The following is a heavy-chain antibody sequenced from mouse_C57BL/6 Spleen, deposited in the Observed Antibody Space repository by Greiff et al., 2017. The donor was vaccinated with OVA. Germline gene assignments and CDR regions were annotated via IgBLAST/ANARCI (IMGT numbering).Heavy chain of an antibody. CDR3: ARHGSRGAMDY. J-gene: IGHJ4*01. CDR1: GFTFSDYY. Sequence: EVKLMESGGGLVQPGGSLKLSCAASGFTFSDYYMYWVRQTPEKRLEWVAYISNGGGSTYYPDTVKGRFTISRDNAKNTLYLQMSRLKSEDTAMYYCARHGSRGAMDYWGQGTSVTVSS. CDR2: ISNGGGST. D-gene: IGHD4-1*01. V-gene: IGHV5-12*01.